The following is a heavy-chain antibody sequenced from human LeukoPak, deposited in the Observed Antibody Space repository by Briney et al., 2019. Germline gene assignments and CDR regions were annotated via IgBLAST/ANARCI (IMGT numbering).Heavy chain of an antibody. D-gene: IGHD1-26*01. CDR1: GFTFSSYA. V-gene: IGHV3-30-3*01. CDR3: AKDRPGSYFHDY. Sequence: GGSLRLSCAASGFTFSSYAMHWVRQAPGKGLEWVAVISYDGSNKYYADSVKGRFTISRDNSKNTLYLQMNSLRAEDTAVYYCAKDRPGSYFHDYWGQGTLVTVSS. J-gene: IGHJ4*02. CDR2: ISYDGSNK.